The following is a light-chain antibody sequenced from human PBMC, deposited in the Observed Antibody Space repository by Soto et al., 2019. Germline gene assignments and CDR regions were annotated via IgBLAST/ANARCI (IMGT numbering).Light chain of an antibody. CDR3: QHYNNWPPMYT. CDR2: GAS. V-gene: IGKV3-15*01. Sequence: EVVLTQSPATPSVSPGERVTLSCRASQSININLAWYQHKPGQPPRLLIFGASTRATGIPARFSGIGSGTEFTLTISSLLSEDFAVFYCQHYNNWPPMYTFGQGTK. J-gene: IGKJ2*01. CDR1: QSININ.